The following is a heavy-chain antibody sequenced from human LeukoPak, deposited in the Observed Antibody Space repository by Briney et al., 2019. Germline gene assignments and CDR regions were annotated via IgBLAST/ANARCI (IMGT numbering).Heavy chain of an antibody. CDR1: GFTFSSYA. J-gene: IGHJ4*02. CDR2: ISGSGGST. V-gene: IGHV3-23*01. CDR3: AKDKGRIAAPPFDY. Sequence: GGSLRLSCAASGFTFSSYAMSWVRQAPGKGLEWVSNISGSGGSTYYADSVKGRFTISRDNAKNTLYLQMNSLRAEDTAVYYCAKDKGRIAAPPFDYWGQGTLVTVSS. D-gene: IGHD6-13*01.